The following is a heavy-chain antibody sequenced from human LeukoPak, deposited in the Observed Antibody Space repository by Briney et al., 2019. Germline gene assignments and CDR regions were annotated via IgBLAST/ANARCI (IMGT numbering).Heavy chain of an antibody. D-gene: IGHD3-22*01. V-gene: IGHV4-34*01. J-gene: IGHJ4*02. Sequence: PSETLSLTCAVSGGSISSGGYSWSWIRQPPGKGLEWIGEINHSGSTNYNPSLKSRVTISVDTSKNQFSLKLSSVTAADTAVYYCARVTGRVGYYDSSGYYYDYWGQGTLVTVSS. CDR3: ARVTGRVGYYDSSGYYYDY. CDR2: INHSGST. CDR1: GGSISSGGYS.